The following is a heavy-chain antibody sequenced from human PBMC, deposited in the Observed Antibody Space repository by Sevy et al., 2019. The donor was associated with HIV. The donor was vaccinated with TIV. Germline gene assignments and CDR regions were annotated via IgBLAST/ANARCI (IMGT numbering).Heavy chain of an antibody. CDR2: IKSKTDGGTT. CDR3: TPRPSVVVAATVGPRSGMDV. D-gene: IGHD2-15*01. J-gene: IGHJ6*02. V-gene: IGHV3-15*01. CDR1: GFTFSNAW. Sequence: GGSLRLSCAASGFTFSNAWMSWVRQAPGKGLEWVGRIKSKTDGGTTDYAAPVKGRFTISRDDSKNTLYLQMNSLKTADTAVYYCTPRPSVVVAATVGPRSGMDVWGQGTTVTVSS.